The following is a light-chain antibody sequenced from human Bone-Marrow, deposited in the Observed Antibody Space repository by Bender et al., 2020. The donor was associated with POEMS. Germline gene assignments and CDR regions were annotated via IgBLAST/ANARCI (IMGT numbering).Light chain of an antibody. Sequence: QSVLTQPPSASGTPGQRVTISCSGGSSNIGAHAVNWYQHLPGTAPTLLIYSSHRRPSEVPDRFSGSRSGTSASLAISGLQSEDEADYYCAVWEDSLNGWGFGGGTKLTVL. CDR1: SSNIGAHA. CDR3: AVWEDSLNGWG. V-gene: IGLV1-44*01. J-gene: IGLJ3*02. CDR2: SSH.